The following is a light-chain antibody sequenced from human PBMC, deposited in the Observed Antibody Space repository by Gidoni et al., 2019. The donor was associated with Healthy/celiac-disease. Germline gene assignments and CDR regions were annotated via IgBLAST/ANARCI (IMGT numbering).Light chain of an antibody. V-gene: IGKV3-11*01. Sequence: IVFTQSPATLSLSPGERATLSCRASQSVSSYLAWYQQKPGQAPRLLIYDASNRATGIPARFSGSGSGTDFTLTISSLEPEDFAVYYCQQRSNWHPGYTFGQGTKLEIK. CDR3: QQRSNWHPGYT. CDR1: QSVSSY. J-gene: IGKJ2*01. CDR2: DAS.